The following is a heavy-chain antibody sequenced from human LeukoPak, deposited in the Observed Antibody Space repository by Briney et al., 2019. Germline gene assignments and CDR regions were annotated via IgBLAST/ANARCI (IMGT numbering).Heavy chain of an antibody. Sequence: PGGSLRLSCAASGFTFSNSGMLWVRQAPGKGLEWVAFIRYDGNNKLYADSVKGRFTISRDNSKNTVYLHINSLRTEDTALYYCAKDNPLDYWGQGTLVIVSS. J-gene: IGHJ4*02. CDR1: GFTFSNSG. CDR3: AKDNPLDY. V-gene: IGHV3-30*02. D-gene: IGHD1-14*01. CDR2: IRYDGNNK.